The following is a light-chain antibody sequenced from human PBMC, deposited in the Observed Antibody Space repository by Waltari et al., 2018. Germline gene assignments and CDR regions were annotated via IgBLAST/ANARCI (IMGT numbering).Light chain of an antibody. CDR2: RVS. V-gene: IGKV1-16*02. Sequence: DIQMTQSPSSLSASIGDRVTITCRASQGINDYLAWFQQRPGKAPKSLIYRVSSLQRGVPSKFSGRGSGTEFTLTISSLQPEDFATYYCLQYNSYPRTFGLGTKVEIK. CDR1: QGINDY. J-gene: IGKJ1*01. CDR3: LQYNSYPRT.